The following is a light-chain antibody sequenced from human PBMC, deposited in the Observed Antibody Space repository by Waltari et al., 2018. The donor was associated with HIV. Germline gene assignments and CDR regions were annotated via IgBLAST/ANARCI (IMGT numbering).Light chain of an antibody. Sequence: YDLSQPLSVSVDLGQTARITCGGDNIGSKNVHWYQQKPGQAPVLVIYRSRNRPSGITDRISASKAGSMVTLIISRVQIEDEADYFCQVWDSLTVVFGGGTTLTVL. V-gene: IGLV3-9*01. CDR1: NIGSKN. CDR3: QVWDSLTVV. CDR2: RSR. J-gene: IGLJ2*01.